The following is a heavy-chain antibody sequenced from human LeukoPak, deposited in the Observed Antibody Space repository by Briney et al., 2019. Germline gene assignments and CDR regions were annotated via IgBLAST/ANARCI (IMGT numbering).Heavy chain of an antibody. V-gene: IGHV3-64*01. CDR2: ISINGGST. CDR3: ARGPGYCSGGSCYFGGFDY. CDR1: GFTFSSYA. Sequence: GGSLRLSCAASGFTFSSYAMHWVRQAPGKGLEYVSAISINGGSTYYANSVKGRFTISRGNSKNTLYLQMGSPRAEDMAVYYCARGPGYCSGGSCYFGGFDYWGQGTVVTVSS. J-gene: IGHJ4*02. D-gene: IGHD2-15*01.